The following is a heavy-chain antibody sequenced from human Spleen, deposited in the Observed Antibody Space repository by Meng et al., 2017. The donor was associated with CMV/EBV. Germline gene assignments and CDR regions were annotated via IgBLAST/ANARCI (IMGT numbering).Heavy chain of an antibody. Sequence: ASVKVSCKASGYSFTSYSISWVRQAPGQGLEWMGWISAYNGNTKYAQKVQGRVNMTTDTSTSTAYMELRSLRTDDTALYYCARRPLSVGGTSVDYWGQGTLVTVSS. CDR1: GYSFTSYS. D-gene: IGHD1-26*01. J-gene: IGHJ4*02. CDR2: ISAYNGNT. CDR3: ARRPLSVGGTSVDY. V-gene: IGHV1-18*01.